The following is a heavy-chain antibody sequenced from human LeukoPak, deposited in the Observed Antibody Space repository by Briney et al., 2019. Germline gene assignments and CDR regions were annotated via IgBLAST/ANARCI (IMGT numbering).Heavy chain of an antibody. D-gene: IGHD1-26*01. CDR3: ARRRDLYSGSYYPFDY. Sequence: GESLKISCKGSGYRFTNYWIGWVRQMPGKGLEWMGIIYPGDSETRYSPSFQGQVTISADKAISTAYLQWSSLKASDTAMYYCARRRDLYSGSYYPFDYWGQGTLVTVSS. J-gene: IGHJ4*02. V-gene: IGHV5-51*01. CDR1: GYRFTNYW. CDR2: IYPGDSET.